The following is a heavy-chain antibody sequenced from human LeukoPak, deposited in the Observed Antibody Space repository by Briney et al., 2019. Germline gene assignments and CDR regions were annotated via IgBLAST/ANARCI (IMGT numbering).Heavy chain of an antibody. CDR3: ARGAGLRYFDY. V-gene: IGHV4-39*07. J-gene: IGHJ4*02. CDR2: IHYSGST. CDR1: GASLSSSSYY. Sequence: SETLSLTCTVSGASLSSSSYYWGWIRQPPGKGLEWIATIHYSGSTYHNPSLKNRVTMSVDTSKNQLSLNLSSVTAADTAVYYCARGAGLRYFDYWGQGTLVTVSS.